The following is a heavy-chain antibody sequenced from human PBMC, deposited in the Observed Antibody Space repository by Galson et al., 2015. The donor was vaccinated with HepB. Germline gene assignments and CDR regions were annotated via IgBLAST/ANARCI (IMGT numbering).Heavy chain of an antibody. CDR1: GFTFSDYG. CDR3: ARSPFGRVIGHRFDY. D-gene: IGHD3-16*01. V-gene: IGHV3-30*03. CDR2: ISNDGSYE. J-gene: IGHJ4*02. Sequence: SLRLSCAVSGFTFSDYGLHWVRQAPGKGLEWVAFISNDGSYEYYADSVTGRLTVSRDHSRNTLYLQMNSLRPEDTAVYYCARSPFGRVIGHRFDYWGQGTLVTVSS.